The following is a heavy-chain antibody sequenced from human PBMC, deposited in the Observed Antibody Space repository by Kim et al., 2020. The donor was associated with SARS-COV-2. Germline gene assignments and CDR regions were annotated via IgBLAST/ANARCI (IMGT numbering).Heavy chain of an antibody. J-gene: IGHJ6*02. V-gene: IGHV3-21*01. D-gene: IGHD3-22*01. Sequence: GGSLRLSCAASGFTFSSYSMNWVRQAPGKGLEWVSSISSSSSYIYYADSVKGRFTISRDNAKNSLYLQMNSLRAEDTAVYYCARETYYYDSSGPRRWYYYGMDVWGQGTTVTVSS. CDR1: GFTFSSYS. CDR3: ARETYYYDSSGPRRWYYYGMDV. CDR2: ISSSSSYI.